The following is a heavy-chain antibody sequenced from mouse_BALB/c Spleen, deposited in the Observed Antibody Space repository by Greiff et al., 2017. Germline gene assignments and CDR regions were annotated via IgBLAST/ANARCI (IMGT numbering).Heavy chain of an antibody. V-gene: IGHV5-4*02. D-gene: IGHD1-1*01. CDR2: ISDGGSYT. Sequence: EVQLVESGGGLVKPGGSLKLSCAASGFTFSDYYMYWVRQTPEKRLEWVATISDGGSYTYYPDSVKGRFTISRDNAKNNLYLQMSSLKSEDTAMYYCARDKGGYYGSSYEPMDYWGQGTSVTVSS. J-gene: IGHJ4*01. CDR3: ARDKGGYYGSSYEPMDY. CDR1: GFTFSDYY.